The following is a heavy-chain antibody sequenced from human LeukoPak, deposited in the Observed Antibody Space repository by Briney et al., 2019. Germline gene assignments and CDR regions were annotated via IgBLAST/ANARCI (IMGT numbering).Heavy chain of an antibody. V-gene: IGHV4-59*12. CDR3: ARDSFRGFDP. CDR1: GGSISNYY. J-gene: IGHJ5*02. Sequence: SETLSLTCTVSGGSISNYYWSWIRQPPGKGLEWIGYIYHSGSTYYNPSLKSRVTISVDRSKNQFSLKLSSVTAADTAVYYCARDSFRGFDPWGQGTLVTVSS. CDR2: IYHSGST.